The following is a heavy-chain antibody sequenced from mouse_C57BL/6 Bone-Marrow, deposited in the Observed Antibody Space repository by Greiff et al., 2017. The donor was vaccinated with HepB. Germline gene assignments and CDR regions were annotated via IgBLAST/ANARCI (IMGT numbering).Heavy chain of an antibody. Sequence: EVKLMESGGGLVKPGGSLKLSCAASGFTFSSYAMSWVRQTPEKRLEWVATISDGGSYSYYPDNVKGRFTISRDNAKNNLYLQMSHLKSEDTAMYYCARDLFEFDYWGQGTTLTVSS. J-gene: IGHJ2*01. CDR2: ISDGGSYS. CDR1: GFTFSSYA. CDR3: ARDLFEFDY. V-gene: IGHV5-4*01.